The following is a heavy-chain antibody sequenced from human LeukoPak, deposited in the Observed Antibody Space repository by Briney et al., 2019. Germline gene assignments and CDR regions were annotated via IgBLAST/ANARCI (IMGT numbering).Heavy chain of an antibody. CDR3: ARWGSIAVARFDY. CDR2: IYYTGST. D-gene: IGHD6-6*01. Sequence: SETLSLTCTVSGGSISNYYWRWIRQPPGKGLEWIGYIYYTGSTNYNPSLTSRVNISVDTSKNQFSLNLTSVTAADTAVYYCARWGSIAVARFDYWGQGTLVTVSS. CDR1: GGSISNYY. J-gene: IGHJ4*02. V-gene: IGHV4-59*01.